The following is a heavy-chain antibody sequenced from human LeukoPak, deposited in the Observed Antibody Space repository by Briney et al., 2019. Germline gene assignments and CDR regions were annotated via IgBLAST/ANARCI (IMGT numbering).Heavy chain of an antibody. D-gene: IGHD2-2*01. CDR2: ISYDGSNK. V-gene: IGHV3-30*18. CDR1: GFTFSSYG. CDR3: AKDPCSSTSCYFDY. J-gene: IGHJ4*02. Sequence: PGGSLRLSCAASGFTFSSYGMHWVRKAPGKGLEWVAVISYDGSNKYYADSVKGRFTISRDNSKNTLYLQMNSLRAEDTAVYYCAKDPCSSTSCYFDYWGQGTLVTVCS.